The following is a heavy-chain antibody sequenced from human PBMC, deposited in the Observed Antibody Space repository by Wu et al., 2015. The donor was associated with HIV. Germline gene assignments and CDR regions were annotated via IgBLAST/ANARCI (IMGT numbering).Heavy chain of an antibody. V-gene: IGHV1-69*01. CDR2: IIPIFGTA. CDR1: GGTFSSYA. CDR3: ARSPTGVMIDEYFQH. Sequence: QVQLVQSGAEVKKPGSSVKVSCKASGGTFSSYAISWVRQAPGQGLEWVGGIIPIFGTANYAQKFQGRVTITTDESTSTAYMELSSLRSEDTAVYYCARSPTGVMIDEYFQHWGQGTLVTVSS. J-gene: IGHJ1*01. D-gene: IGHD3-22*01.